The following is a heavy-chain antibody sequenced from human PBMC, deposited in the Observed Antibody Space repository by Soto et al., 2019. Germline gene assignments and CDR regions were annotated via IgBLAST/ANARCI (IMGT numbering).Heavy chain of an antibody. CDR2: ISYDGSNK. Sequence: GGSLRLSCAASGFTFSSYGMHWVRQAPGKGLAWVALISYDGSNKYYVDSVKGRFTISRDNSKNTLFLQMNSLRAGDTAVYYCAKDRLRGGFLTTATTNGMDVWGQGTTVTVSS. J-gene: IGHJ6*02. CDR3: AKDRLRGGFLTTATTNGMDV. CDR1: GFTFSSYG. D-gene: IGHD1-26*01. V-gene: IGHV3-30*18.